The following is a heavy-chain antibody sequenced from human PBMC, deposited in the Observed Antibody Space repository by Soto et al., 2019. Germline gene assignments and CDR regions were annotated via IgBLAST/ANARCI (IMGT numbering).Heavy chain of an antibody. D-gene: IGHD2-2*01. CDR2: IIPIFGTA. Sequence: QVQLVQSGAEVKKPGSSVKVSCKASGGTFSSYAISWVRQAPGQGLEWMGGIIPIFGTANYAQKFQGRVTITADESTSTAYMELSRLRSEDTAVYYCAVGYCISTSCYYYYYGMDVWGQGTTVTVSS. CDR1: GGTFSSYA. CDR3: AVGYCISTSCYYYYYGMDV. V-gene: IGHV1-69*12. J-gene: IGHJ6*02.